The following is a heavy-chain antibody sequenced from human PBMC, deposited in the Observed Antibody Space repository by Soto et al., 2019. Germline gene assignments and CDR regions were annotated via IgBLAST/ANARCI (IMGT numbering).Heavy chain of an antibody. CDR3: ASLRSVTTLPYGMDV. D-gene: IGHD4-4*01. CDR2: FNPTSGST. CDR1: GYTFINYY. Sequence: ASVKVSCKASGYTFINYYIHWVRQAPGQGLEWMGIFNPTSGSTNYAQKFQGRVTLTMDTSTRTVYMELSSLRSEDTAVYYCASLRSVTTLPYGMDVWGQGTTVTVSS. V-gene: IGHV1-46*01. J-gene: IGHJ6*02.